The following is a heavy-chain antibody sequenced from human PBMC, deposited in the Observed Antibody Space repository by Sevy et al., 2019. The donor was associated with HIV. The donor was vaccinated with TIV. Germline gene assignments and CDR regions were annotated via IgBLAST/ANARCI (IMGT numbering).Heavy chain of an antibody. D-gene: IGHD2-15*01. V-gene: IGHV5-51*01. Sequence: GESLKISCKGSGYSFTSYWIGWVRQMPGKGLEWMGIIYPGDSDTRYSPSFQGQVTISADKSISTAYLQWSSLKASDTAMCDCARHWPGEDIVVEEAALAFDMWGQGTMVTVSS. J-gene: IGHJ3*02. CDR3: ARHWPGEDIVVEEAALAFDM. CDR1: GYSFTSYW. CDR2: IYPGDSDT.